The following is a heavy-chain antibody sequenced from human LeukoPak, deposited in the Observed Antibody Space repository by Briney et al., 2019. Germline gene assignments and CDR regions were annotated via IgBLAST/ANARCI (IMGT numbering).Heavy chain of an antibody. CDR3: ARGYTFRGYCSGGSCYSNWFDP. V-gene: IGHV4-34*01. CDR2: INHSGST. D-gene: IGHD2-15*01. CDR1: GGSFIGYY. J-gene: IGHJ5*02. Sequence: SETLSVTCAVYGGSFIGYYWSWIRQPRGKGLEWIGEINHSGSTNYNPSLKSRVTITVDTSKNQFSLKLSSVTAADTAVYYCARGYTFRGYCSGGSCYSNWFDPWGQGTLVTVSS.